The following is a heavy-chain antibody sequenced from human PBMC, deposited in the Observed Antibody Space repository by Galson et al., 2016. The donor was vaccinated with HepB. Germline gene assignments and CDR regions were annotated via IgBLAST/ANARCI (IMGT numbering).Heavy chain of an antibody. D-gene: IGHD3-16*02. CDR3: ARTSGRFAARRSYHIDY. V-gene: IGHV4/OR15-8*02. J-gene: IGHJ4*02. CDR2: IYYNGKT. Sequence: SETLSLTCSVSGSSVSGGDNWWSWVRQSPGKGLDWVGEIYYNGKTNVNPSLASRLTLSIDRSGNQLSLQLTSVTAADTARYFCARTSGRFAARRSYHIDYWGRGLSVTVS. CDR1: GSSVSGGDNW.